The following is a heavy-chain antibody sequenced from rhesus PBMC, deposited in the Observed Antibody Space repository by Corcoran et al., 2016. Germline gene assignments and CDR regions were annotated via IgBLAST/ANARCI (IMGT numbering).Heavy chain of an antibody. V-gene: IGHV4S9*01. CDR3: ARGPYEDDYGYFVDY. Sequence: QVQLQESGPGLVKPSETLSLTCAVSGGSISDYYYWNWIRQPPGKGLEWIGNIYGNRANTYYNPSLKSRVTISKDTSKNQFFLKLSSVTAADTAVYYCARGPYEDDYGYFVDYWGQGVLVTVSS. CDR2: IYGNRANT. J-gene: IGHJ4*01. CDR1: GGSISDYYY. D-gene: IGHD3-9*01.